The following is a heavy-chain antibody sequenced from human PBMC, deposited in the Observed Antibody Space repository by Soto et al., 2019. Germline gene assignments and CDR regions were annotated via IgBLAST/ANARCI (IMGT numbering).Heavy chain of an antibody. CDR3: TSGGGGTRILPNF. V-gene: IGHV1-8*01. J-gene: IGHJ4*02. CDR1: GDTFTRYE. D-gene: IGHD2-15*01. Sequence: QVQLVQSGAEVKRPGASVKVSCKASGDTFTRYEINWVRQAPGQGLEWMGWMNPHSLTTGFAQKFQGRLTLTREPSIGAAYMELPRLKSDDTAVDYCTSGGGGTRILPNFWGQGTLVTVSS. CDR2: MNPHSLTT.